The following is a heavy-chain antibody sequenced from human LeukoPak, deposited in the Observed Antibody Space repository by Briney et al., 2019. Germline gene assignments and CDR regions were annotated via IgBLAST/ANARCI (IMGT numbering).Heavy chain of an antibody. CDR1: GGSISSYY. V-gene: IGHV4-4*07. D-gene: IGHD3-10*01. CDR3: ARQTEGRISLIREIICYFDY. CDR2: IYTSGST. J-gene: IGHJ4*02. Sequence: SETLSLTCTVSGGSISSYYWSWIRQPAGKGLEWIGRIYTSGSTNYNPSLKSRVTMSVDTSKNQFSLKLSSVTAADTAVYYCARQTEGRISLIREIICYFDYWGQGALVTVSS.